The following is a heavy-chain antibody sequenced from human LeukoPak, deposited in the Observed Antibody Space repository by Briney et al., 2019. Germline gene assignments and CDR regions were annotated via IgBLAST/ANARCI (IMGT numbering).Heavy chain of an antibody. D-gene: IGHD5-24*01. CDR3: ARAERGWLQLRGAGY. CDR1: GYSFTSYW. CDR2: IYPGDSDI. Sequence: GESLKISCKGSGYSFTSYWIGWVRQMPGKGLEWMGIIYPGDSDIRYSPSFQGQVTISADESISTAYLQWSSLKASDTAMYYCARAERGWLQLRGAGYWGQGTLVTVSS. J-gene: IGHJ4*02. V-gene: IGHV5-51*01.